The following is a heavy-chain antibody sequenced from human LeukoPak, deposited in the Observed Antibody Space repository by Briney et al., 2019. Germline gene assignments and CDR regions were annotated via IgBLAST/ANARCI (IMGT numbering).Heavy chain of an antibody. Sequence: PGGSLRLSCAASGFNFSNFWTHWVRQAPGKGPEWISHINIDGTDTTYGDSAKGRFTVSRDNAKNTLFLQMNSLRVEDTAVYYCARGTAETAGIDYWGQGTLVTVSA. CDR1: GFNFSNFW. D-gene: IGHD6-13*01. V-gene: IGHV3-74*01. CDR3: ARGTAETAGIDY. CDR2: INIDGTDT. J-gene: IGHJ4*02.